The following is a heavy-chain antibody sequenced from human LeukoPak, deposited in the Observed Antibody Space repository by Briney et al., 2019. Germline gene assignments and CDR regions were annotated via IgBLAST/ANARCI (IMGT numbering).Heavy chain of an antibody. CDR1: GYTLTELS. J-gene: IGHJ4*02. V-gene: IGHV1-24*01. Sequence: GASVKVSCKVSGYTLTELSMHWVRQAPGKGLEWMGGFDPEDGETIYAQKFQGRVTMAEDTSTDTAYMKLSSLRSEDTAVYYCATEVHPEYYFDYWGQGTLVTVSS. D-gene: IGHD1-14*01. CDR2: FDPEDGET. CDR3: ATEVHPEYYFDY.